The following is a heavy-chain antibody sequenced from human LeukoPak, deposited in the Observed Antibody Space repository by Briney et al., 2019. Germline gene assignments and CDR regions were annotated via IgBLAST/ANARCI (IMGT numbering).Heavy chain of an antibody. CDR1: GFTFSSYS. V-gene: IGHV3-48*01. CDR2: ISSSSSTI. CDR3: ASIVVVPAATWGDYYMDV. D-gene: IGHD2-2*01. Sequence: GGSLRLSCAASGFTFSSYSMNWVRQAPGKGLEWVSYISSSSSTIYYADSVKGRFTISRDNAKNSLYLQMNSLRAEDTAVYYCASIVVVPAATWGDYYMDVWGKGTTVTVSS. J-gene: IGHJ6*03.